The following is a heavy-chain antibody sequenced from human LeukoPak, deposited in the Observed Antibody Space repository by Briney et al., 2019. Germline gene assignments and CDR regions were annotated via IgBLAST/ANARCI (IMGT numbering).Heavy chain of an antibody. Sequence: EASVKVSCKASGYTFTSYDINWVRQATGQGLEWMGWMNPNSGNTGYAQKFQGRVTMTRNTSISTAYMELSSLRSEDTAVYYCARRRGIAAAGGSNWFDPWGQGTLVTVSS. CDR2: MNPNSGNT. CDR1: GYTFTSYD. D-gene: IGHD6-13*01. CDR3: ARRRGIAAAGGSNWFDP. V-gene: IGHV1-8*01. J-gene: IGHJ5*02.